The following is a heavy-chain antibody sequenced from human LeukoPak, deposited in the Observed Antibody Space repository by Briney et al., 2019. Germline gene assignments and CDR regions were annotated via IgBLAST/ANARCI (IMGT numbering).Heavy chain of an antibody. V-gene: IGHV3-33*01. Sequence: GGSLRLSCAASGFTFSSYGMHWVRQAPGKGLEWVAVIWYDGSNKYYADSVKGRFTISRDNSKNTLYLQMNSLRAEDTAVYYCARLNYDFWSGYYLDYRGQGTLVTVSS. CDR3: ARLNYDFWSGYYLDY. D-gene: IGHD3-3*01. CDR2: IWYDGSNK. J-gene: IGHJ4*02. CDR1: GFTFSSYG.